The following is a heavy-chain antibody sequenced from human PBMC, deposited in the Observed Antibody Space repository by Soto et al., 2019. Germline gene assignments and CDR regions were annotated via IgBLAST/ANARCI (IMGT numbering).Heavy chain of an antibody. J-gene: IGHJ6*02. CDR2: INPAAGDT. CDR3: ARMMRYLLGVDHYYDGMDV. Sequence: QVQLVQSGPEVKKPGASVKVSCTASGYTFTSYYMHWVRQAPGQVLEWMGVINPAAGDTTYAEKFQGRVTMTRDTSTRTVYMDLSSLRSDDTAVYYCARMMRYLLGVDHYYDGMDVWGHGTTVTVAS. V-gene: IGHV1-46*01. CDR1: GYTFTSYY. D-gene: IGHD3-16*01.